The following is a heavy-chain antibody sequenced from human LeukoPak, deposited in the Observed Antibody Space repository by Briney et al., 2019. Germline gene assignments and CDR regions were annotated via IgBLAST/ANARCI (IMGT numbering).Heavy chain of an antibody. Sequence: ASVKVSCKASGYTFTSYDINWVRQATGQGLEWMGWMNPNSGNTGYAQKFQGRVTMTRNTSISTAYMELSSLRSEDTAVYYCARGRRDIVAVPAVIQRGEYFDYWGQGTLVTVSS. CDR2: MNPNSGNT. V-gene: IGHV1-8*01. J-gene: IGHJ4*02. CDR1: GYTFTSYD. D-gene: IGHD2-2*01. CDR3: ARGRRDIVAVPAVIQRGEYFDY.